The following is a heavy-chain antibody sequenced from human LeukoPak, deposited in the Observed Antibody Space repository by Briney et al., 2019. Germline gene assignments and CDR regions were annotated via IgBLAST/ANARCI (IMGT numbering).Heavy chain of an antibody. CDR2: IYYSGST. D-gene: IGHD5-12*01. Sequence: KPSETLSLTCTVSGGSISSYYWSWIRQPPGKGLEWIGYIYYSGSTNYNPSLKSRVTISVDTSKNQFSLKLSSVTAADTAVYYCATTTGWLDAFDIWGQGTMVTVSP. CDR1: GGSISSYY. V-gene: IGHV4-59*01. J-gene: IGHJ3*02. CDR3: ATTTGWLDAFDI.